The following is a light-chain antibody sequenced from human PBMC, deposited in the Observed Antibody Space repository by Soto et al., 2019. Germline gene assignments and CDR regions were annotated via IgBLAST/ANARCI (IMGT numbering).Light chain of an antibody. CDR1: QSISSY. CDR3: QQSYSTPLT. J-gene: IGKJ4*01. Sequence: DIQMTQSPSSLSASVGDRVTSTCRASQSISSYLNWYQQKPGKAPKLLIYAASSLQSGVPSRFSGSGSATDFTLTISSLQPEDFATYYCQQSYSTPLTFGGGTKVDIK. CDR2: AAS. V-gene: IGKV1-39*01.